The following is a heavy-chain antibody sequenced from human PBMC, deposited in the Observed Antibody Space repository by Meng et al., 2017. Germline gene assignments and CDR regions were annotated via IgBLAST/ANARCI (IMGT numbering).Heavy chain of an antibody. CDR3: ARVWAFERYSYGYDPVDY. CDR1: GFTFSSYA. D-gene: IGHD5-18*01. CDR2: ISYDGSNK. Sequence: GESLKISCAASGFTFSSYAMHWVRQAPGKGLEWVAVISYDGSNKYYADSVKGRFTISRDNSKNTLYLQMNSLRAEDTAVYYCARVWAFERYSYGYDPVDYWGQGAMVTVSS. V-gene: IGHV3-30*04. J-gene: IGHJ4*02.